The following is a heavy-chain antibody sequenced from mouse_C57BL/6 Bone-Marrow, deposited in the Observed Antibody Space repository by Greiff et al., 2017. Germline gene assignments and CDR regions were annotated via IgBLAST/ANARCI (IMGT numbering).Heavy chain of an antibody. CDR1: GYTFTSYW. Sequence: QVQLQQPGAELVKPGASVKLSCKASGYTFTSYWMHWVKQRPGQGLEWIGMIHPNSGSTNYNEKFKSKATLTVDKSSSTAYMQLSSLTSEDSAVYYWARNPAQATFYFDYWGQGTTLTGSS. V-gene: IGHV1-64*01. J-gene: IGHJ2*01. CDR3: ARNPAQATFYFDY. CDR2: IHPNSGST. D-gene: IGHD3-2*02.